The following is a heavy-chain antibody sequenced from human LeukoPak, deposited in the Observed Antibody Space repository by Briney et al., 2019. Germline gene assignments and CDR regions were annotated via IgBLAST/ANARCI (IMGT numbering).Heavy chain of an antibody. CDR1: GFTFSSNW. CDR3: ARDQYDTWSRRGNFDS. V-gene: IGHV3-7*03. D-gene: IGHD3-3*01. Sequence: GGSLRLSCAASGFTFSSNWMSWVRQAPGKGLEWVANIKLDGSEKNYVDSVKGRFTISRDNTKNSLYLQMNSLRAEDTAVFYCARDQYDTWSRRGNFDSWGQGTLVIVSS. CDR2: IKLDGSEK. J-gene: IGHJ4*02.